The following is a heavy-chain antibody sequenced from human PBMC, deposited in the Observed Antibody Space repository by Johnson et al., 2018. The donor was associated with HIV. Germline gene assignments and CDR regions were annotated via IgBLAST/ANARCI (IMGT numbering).Heavy chain of an antibody. J-gene: IGHJ3*02. CDR2: IYSGGNT. CDR3: AKGFGASSGAFDI. CDR1: GFTVSSNY. Sequence: VQLVESGGGLVQPGGSLRLSCAASGFTVSSNYMSWVRQAPGKGLEWVSVIYSGGNTYYADSVKGRFTISRDNSKNTLYLQMNSLRVEDTAVYYCAKGFGASSGAFDIWGQGTMVTVSS. V-gene: IGHV3-66*01. D-gene: IGHD1-26*01.